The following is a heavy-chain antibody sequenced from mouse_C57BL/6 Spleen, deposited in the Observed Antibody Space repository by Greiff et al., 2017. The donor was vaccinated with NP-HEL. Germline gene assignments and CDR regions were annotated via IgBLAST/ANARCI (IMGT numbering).Heavy chain of an antibody. CDR1: GYTFTSYW. J-gene: IGHJ1*03. Sequence: QVQLKQSGAELVKPGASVKLSCKASGYTFTSYWMQWVKQRPGQGLEWIGEIDPSDSYTNYNQKFKGKATLTVDTSSSTAYMQLSSLTSEDSAVYYCARRTVVGYFDVWGTGTTVTVSS. V-gene: IGHV1-50*01. D-gene: IGHD1-1*01. CDR2: IDPSDSYT. CDR3: ARRTVVGYFDV.